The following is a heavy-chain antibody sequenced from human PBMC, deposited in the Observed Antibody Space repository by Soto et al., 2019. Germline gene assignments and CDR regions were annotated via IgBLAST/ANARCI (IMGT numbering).Heavy chain of an antibody. V-gene: IGHV1-69*02. D-gene: IGHD2-2*01. CDR1: GGTFSSYT. CDR2: IIPILGIA. CDR3: ARAPDIVVVPAASNYYYYGMDV. J-gene: IGHJ6*02. Sequence: QVQLVQSGAEVKKPGSSVKVSCKASGGTFSSYTISWVRQAPGQGLEWMGRIIPILGIANYAQKFQGRVTLTADKSTSTAYMELSSLRSEDTALYYCARAPDIVVVPAASNYYYYGMDVWGQGTTVTVSS.